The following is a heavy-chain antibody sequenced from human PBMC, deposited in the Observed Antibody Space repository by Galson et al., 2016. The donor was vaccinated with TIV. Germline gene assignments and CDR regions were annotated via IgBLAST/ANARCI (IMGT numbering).Heavy chain of an antibody. Sequence: SLRLSCAASGFTFDGYAMHWVRQAPGKGLEWVSSTNWKGNSVDYADSVRGRFTISRDNAKNSLFLHMNRRRPGDTALYYCTKDSRSDASMDYYYYPGMDVWGQGTAVTVSS. CDR1: GFTFDGYA. J-gene: IGHJ6*02. V-gene: IGHV3-9*01. D-gene: IGHD5-18*01. CDR2: TNWKGNSV. CDR3: TKDSRSDASMDYYYYPGMDV.